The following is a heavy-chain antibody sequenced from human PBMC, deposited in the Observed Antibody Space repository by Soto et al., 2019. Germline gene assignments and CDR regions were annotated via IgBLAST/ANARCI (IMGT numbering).Heavy chain of an antibody. J-gene: IGHJ6*02. V-gene: IGHV3-48*03. Sequence: GGSLRLSCAASGFTFSSYEMNWVRQAPGKGLEWVSYISSSGSTIYYADSVKGRFTISRDNAKNSLYLQMNSLRAEDTAVYYCARDEVYGSGSLHAYFRDYYYYYGMDVWGQGTTVTVSS. CDR2: ISSSGSTI. D-gene: IGHD3-10*01. CDR1: GFTFSSYE. CDR3: ARDEVYGSGSLHAYFRDYYYYYGMDV.